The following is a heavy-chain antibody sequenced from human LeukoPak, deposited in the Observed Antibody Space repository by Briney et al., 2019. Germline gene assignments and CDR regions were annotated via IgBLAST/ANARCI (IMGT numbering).Heavy chain of an antibody. D-gene: IGHD3-22*01. Sequence: GGSLRLSCAASGFSVSGNYMSWVRQAPGKGLEWVSAIYSGGATYYTDSVKGRFTMSRHTSKNTLDLQMNSLRVEDTAVYYCARWKMEGIVVNVFDIWGQGTRVTVSS. CDR3: ARWKMEGIVVNVFDI. CDR2: IYSGGAT. J-gene: IGHJ3*02. V-gene: IGHV3-53*04. CDR1: GFSVSGNY.